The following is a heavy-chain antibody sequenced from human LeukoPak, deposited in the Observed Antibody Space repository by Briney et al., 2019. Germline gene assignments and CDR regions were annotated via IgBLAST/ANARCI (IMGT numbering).Heavy chain of an antibody. V-gene: IGHV1-18*01. CDR3: AXXXXXXADYFGIFDY. CDR1: GYTFTSYG. D-gene: IGHD3-16*01. CDR2: ISAYNGNT. J-gene: IGHJ4*02. Sequence: ASVKVSCKASGYTFTSYGISWVRQAPGQGLEWMGWISAYNGNTNYAQKLQGRVTMTTDTSTSTAYMELRSLRSDDTAVYYCAXXXXXXADYFGIFDYWGQGTLVTVSS.